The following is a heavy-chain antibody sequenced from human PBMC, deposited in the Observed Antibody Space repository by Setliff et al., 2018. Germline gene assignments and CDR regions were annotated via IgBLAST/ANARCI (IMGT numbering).Heavy chain of an antibody. J-gene: IGHJ4*02. Sequence: SETLSLTCTVSGGSITSGSYYWSWIRQPAGEGLEWIGRVYSDGETDYSPSLKSRVTISVDKSNNQFSLNLKSMTAADTALYFCARERQGGFLEWSPFDSWGQGILVTVSS. CDR1: GGSITSGSYY. V-gene: IGHV4-61*02. CDR3: ARERQGGFLEWSPFDS. D-gene: IGHD3-3*01. CDR2: VYSDGET.